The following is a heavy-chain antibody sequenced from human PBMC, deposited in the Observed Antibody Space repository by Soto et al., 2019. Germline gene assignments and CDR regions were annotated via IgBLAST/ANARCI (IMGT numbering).Heavy chain of an antibody. CDR3: ARALVVAASYAFDI. CDR2: IYYSGST. Sequence: QLQLQESGPGLVKPSETLSLTCTVSNDSISSSTSYWGWIRQPPGKGLDWIGIIYYSGSTYYSPSLKIRVSISADTSKSQFSLMLSSVTAADTAVYYCARALVVAASYAFDIWGPGTMVTVSS. V-gene: IGHV4-39*02. J-gene: IGHJ3*02. CDR1: NDSISSSTSY. D-gene: IGHD2-15*01.